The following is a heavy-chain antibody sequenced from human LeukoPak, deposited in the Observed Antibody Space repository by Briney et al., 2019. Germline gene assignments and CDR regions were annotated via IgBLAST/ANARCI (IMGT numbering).Heavy chain of an antibody. J-gene: IGHJ6*02. CDR1: GYTSTSYG. CDR2: ISAYNGNT. D-gene: IGHD3/OR15-3a*01. Sequence: ASVKVSCKASGYTSTSYGISWVRQAPGQGLEWMGWISAYNGNTNYAQKLQGRVTMTTDTSTSTAYMELRSLRSDDTAVYYCARDFRLGYYYGMDVWGQGTTVTVSS. CDR3: ARDFRLGYYYGMDV. V-gene: IGHV1-18*01.